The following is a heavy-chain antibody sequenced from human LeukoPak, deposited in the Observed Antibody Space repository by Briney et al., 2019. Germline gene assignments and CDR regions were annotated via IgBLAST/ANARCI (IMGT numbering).Heavy chain of an antibody. CDR3: ARDSFSSYYYGSGSFSSVDY. D-gene: IGHD3-10*01. CDR2: ISGSGGST. Sequence: GGSLRLSCAASGFTFSSYAMSWVRQAPGKGLEWVSAISGSGGSTYYADSVKGRFTISRDNSKNTLYLQMNSLRAEDTAVYYCARDSFSSYYYGSGSFSSVDYWGQGTLVTVSS. V-gene: IGHV3-23*01. CDR1: GFTFSSYA. J-gene: IGHJ4*02.